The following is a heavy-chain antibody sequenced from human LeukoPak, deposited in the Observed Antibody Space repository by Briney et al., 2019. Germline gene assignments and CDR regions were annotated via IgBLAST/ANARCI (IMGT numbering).Heavy chain of an antibody. CDR3: ARGAAAGSFDY. D-gene: IGHD6-13*01. V-gene: IGHV4-59*12. CDR1: GGSITNYY. Sequence: SETLSLTCTVSGGSITNYYWSWIRQPPGKGLEWVGYIFYSGSTNYNPSLKSRVTISVDTSKNQFSLKLSSVTAADTAVYYCARGAAAGSFDYWGQGTLVTVSS. J-gene: IGHJ4*02. CDR2: IFYSGST.